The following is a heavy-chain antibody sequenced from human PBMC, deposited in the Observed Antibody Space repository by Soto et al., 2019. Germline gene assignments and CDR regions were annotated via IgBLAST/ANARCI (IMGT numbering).Heavy chain of an antibody. CDR1: GGSFSGYY. D-gene: IGHD4-17*01. CDR2: INHSGST. J-gene: IGHJ6*02. CDR3: ARLVNYGRRGYYYYGMDV. Sequence: SETLSLTCAVYGGSFSGYYWSWIRQPPGKGLEWIGEINHSGSTNYNPSLKSRVTISVDTSKNQFSLKLSSVTAADTAVYYCARLVNYGRRGYYYYGMDVWGQGTTVTVSS. V-gene: IGHV4-34*01.